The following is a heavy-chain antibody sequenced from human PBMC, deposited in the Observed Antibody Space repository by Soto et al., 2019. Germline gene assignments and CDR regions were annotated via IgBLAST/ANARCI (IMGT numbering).Heavy chain of an antibody. V-gene: IGHV2-5*02. CDR2: ISWDDNK. Sequence: GSGPTLVNPTQTLTLTCTFSGFSLSTTGVGVGWIRQPPGKALEWLALISWDDNKRYSPSLKSRLTITKDTSKNQVVLTLTNMDPVDTATYYCAHRPSGWYLFDYWGQGTLVTVSS. CDR1: GFSLSTTGVG. D-gene: IGHD6-19*01. J-gene: IGHJ4*02. CDR3: AHRPSGWYLFDY.